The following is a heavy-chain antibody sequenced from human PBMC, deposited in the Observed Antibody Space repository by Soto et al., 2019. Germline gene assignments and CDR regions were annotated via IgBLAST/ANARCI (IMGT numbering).Heavy chain of an antibody. J-gene: IGHJ4*02. V-gene: IGHV6-1*01. D-gene: IGHD3-9*01. Sequence: SQTLSLTCAISGDSVSSNSATWDWIRQSPSRGLEWLGRTYYRSKWPNDYAVSVKSRITITPDTSKNQFSLQLSSVTPEDTAVYYCAKLTGSGGKWGQGTLVTVSS. CDR2: TYYRSKWPN. CDR3: AKLTGSGGK. CDR1: GDSVSSNSAT.